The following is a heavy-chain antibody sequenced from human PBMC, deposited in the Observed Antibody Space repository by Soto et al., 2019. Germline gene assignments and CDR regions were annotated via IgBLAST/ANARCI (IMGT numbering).Heavy chain of an antibody. D-gene: IGHD3-16*01. CDR1: GFSLITGGVS. V-gene: IGHV2-5*02. CDR2: ISGDDEK. J-gene: IGHJ6*02. Sequence: QITLKESGPTQVKPTQTLTLTCTFSGFSLITGGVSVAWIRQPPGKALEWLALISGDDEKRYSPSLNSRLTITQDTTKNQVVFTMTNMDPLDTATYYCSHRRGMIMDVWGQGTTVTVSS. CDR3: SHRRGMIMDV.